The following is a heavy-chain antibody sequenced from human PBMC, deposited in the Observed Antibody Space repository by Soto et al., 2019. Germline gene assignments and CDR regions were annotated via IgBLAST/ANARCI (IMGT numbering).Heavy chain of an antibody. CDR2: IYSGGST. CDR1: GFTVSSNY. V-gene: IGHV3-66*01. Sequence: GGSLRLSCAASGFTVSSNYMSWVRQAPGKGLEWVSVIYSGGSTYYADSVKGRFTISRDNSKNTLYLQMNSLRAEDTAVYYCARAVTYPLGAVDIWGQGTMVTVS. D-gene: IGHD2-21*02. CDR3: ARAVTYPLGAVDI. J-gene: IGHJ3*02.